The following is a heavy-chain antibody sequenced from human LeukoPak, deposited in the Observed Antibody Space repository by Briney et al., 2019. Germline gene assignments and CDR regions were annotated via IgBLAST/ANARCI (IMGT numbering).Heavy chain of an antibody. CDR1: GYTLTELS. D-gene: IGHD6-6*01. CDR3: ATDLGPNSSSSDLLDY. V-gene: IGHV1-24*01. J-gene: IGHJ4*02. CDR2: FDPEDGET. Sequence: GASVKVSCKVSGYTLTELSMHWVRQAPGKGLEWMGGFDPEDGETIYAQKFQGRVTMTEDTSTDTAYMELSSLRSEDTAVYYCATDLGPNSSSSDLLDYWGQGTLVTVSS.